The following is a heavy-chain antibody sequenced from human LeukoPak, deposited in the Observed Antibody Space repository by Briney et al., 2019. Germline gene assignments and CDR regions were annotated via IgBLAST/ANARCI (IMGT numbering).Heavy chain of an antibody. J-gene: IGHJ4*02. CDR2: ITSSSAYI. Sequence: GRSLRLSCAASGFTFSSYSMHWVRQAPGKGLEWVSYITSSSAYINYADSVKGRFTVSRDNAKNSLYLQMNSLRAEDTAVYYCARVIGGYSSDYWGQGTLVTVSS. D-gene: IGHD5-12*01. CDR3: ARVIGGYSSDY. V-gene: IGHV3-21*01. CDR1: GFTFSSYS.